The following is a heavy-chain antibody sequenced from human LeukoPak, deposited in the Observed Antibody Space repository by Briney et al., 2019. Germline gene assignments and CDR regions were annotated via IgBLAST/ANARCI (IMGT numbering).Heavy chain of an antibody. V-gene: IGHV3-7*01. CDR2: INQDEGAK. CDR3: ARIDPHNSGYCDY. D-gene: IGHD3-22*01. Sequence: GGSLRLSCAASGFTFSSHWMSWVRQAPGKGLEWVANINQDEGAKKYADPVKGRFTISRDNAKNSLYLQMNSLRVEDTAVYYCARIDPHNSGYCDYWGPGTLVTVSS. CDR1: GFTFSSHW. J-gene: IGHJ4*02.